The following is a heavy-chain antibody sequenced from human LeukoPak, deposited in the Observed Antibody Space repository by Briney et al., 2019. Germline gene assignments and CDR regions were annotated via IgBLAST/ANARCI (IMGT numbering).Heavy chain of an antibody. D-gene: IGHD5-18*01. CDR1: GGSISSSSYY. CDR2: IYYSGST. J-gene: IGHJ6*03. V-gene: IGHV4-39*01. CDR3: ARVASSDTAIYYYYYYMDV. Sequence: SETLSLTCTVSGGSISSSSYYWGWIRQPPGKGLEWIGSIYYSGSTYYNPSLKSRVTISVDTSKNQFSLKLSSVTAADTAVYYCARVASSDTAIYYYYYYMDVWGKGTTVTISS.